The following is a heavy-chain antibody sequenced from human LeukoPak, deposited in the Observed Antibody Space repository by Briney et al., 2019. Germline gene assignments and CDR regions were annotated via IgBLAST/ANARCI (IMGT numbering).Heavy chain of an antibody. D-gene: IGHD5-18*01. CDR1: GGSISSGGYS. J-gene: IGHJ6*02. CDR3: ARVDTTVVYYYYGLDV. CDR2: IYHSGST. Sequence: SETLSLTCAVSGGSISSGGYSWSWIRQPPGKGLEWIGYIYHSGSTYYNPSLKSRVTISVDRSKNQFSLKLSSVTAADTAVYYCARVDTTVVYYYYGLDVWGQGTTVTVSS. V-gene: IGHV4-30-2*01.